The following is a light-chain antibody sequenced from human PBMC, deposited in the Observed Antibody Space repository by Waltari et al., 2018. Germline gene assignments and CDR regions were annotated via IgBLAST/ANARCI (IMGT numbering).Light chain of an antibody. CDR1: QSVLYSSNNKNY. V-gene: IGKV4-1*01. CDR3: QQYYSTLYT. Sequence: DIVMTQTPDYLAESLGERATINCKSSQSVLYSSNNKNYLAWYQQKPGQPPKLLIYWASTRESGVPDRFSGSGSGTDFTLTISSLQAEDVAVYYCQQYYSTLYTFGQGTKLEIK. CDR2: WAS. J-gene: IGKJ2*01.